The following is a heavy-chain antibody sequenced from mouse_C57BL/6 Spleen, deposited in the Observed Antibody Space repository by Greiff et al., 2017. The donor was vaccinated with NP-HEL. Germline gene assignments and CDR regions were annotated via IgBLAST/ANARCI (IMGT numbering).Heavy chain of an antibody. V-gene: IGHV14-4*01. J-gene: IGHJ4*01. CDR3: TTRSNSYYAMDY. CDR2: IDPENGDT. D-gene: IGHD2-5*01. Sequence: VQLQQSGAELVRPGASVKLSCTASGFNIKDDYMHWVKQRPEQGLEWIGWIDPENGDTEYASKFQGKATITADTSSNTAYLQLSSLTSEDTAVYYCTTRSNSYYAMDYWGQGTSVTVSS. CDR1: GFNIKDDY.